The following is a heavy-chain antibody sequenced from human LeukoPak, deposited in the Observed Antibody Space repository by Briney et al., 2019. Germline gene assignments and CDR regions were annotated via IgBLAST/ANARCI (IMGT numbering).Heavy chain of an antibody. CDR2: ISYDGSNK. D-gene: IGHD2-2*01. V-gene: IGHV3-30*18. CDR1: GFTFSSYG. Sequence: GGSLRLSCAASGFTFSSYGMHWVRQAPGKGLEGVAVISYDGSNKYYADSVKGRFTISRDNSKNTLYLQMNSLRAEDTAVYYCAKDRGYCSSTSCEYYYYYGMDVWGQGTTVTVSS. CDR3: AKDRGYCSSTSCEYYYYYGMDV. J-gene: IGHJ6*02.